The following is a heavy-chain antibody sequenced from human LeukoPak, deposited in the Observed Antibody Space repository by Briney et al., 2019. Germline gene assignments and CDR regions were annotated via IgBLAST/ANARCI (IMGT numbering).Heavy chain of an antibody. J-gene: IGHJ4*02. CDR1: GFTFSSYA. Sequence: PGGSLRLSCAASGFTFSSYAMSWVRQAPGKGLEWVSAISGSGGSTYYADSVKGRFTISRDNSKNTLYLQMNSLRAEDTAVYYCAKDGRGYYGSGSYSFDYWGQGTLVTVSS. CDR2: ISGSGGST. D-gene: IGHD3-10*01. CDR3: AKDGRGYYGSGSYSFDY. V-gene: IGHV3-23*01.